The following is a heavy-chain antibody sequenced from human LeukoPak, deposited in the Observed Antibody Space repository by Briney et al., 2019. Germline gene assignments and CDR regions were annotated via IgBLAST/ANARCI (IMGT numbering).Heavy chain of an antibody. V-gene: IGHV3-21*01. CDR3: AALYGSGLNPDY. CDR1: GFTFDDYG. D-gene: IGHD3-10*01. CDR2: ISSSSSYI. Sequence: PGGSLRLSCAASGFTFDDYGMSWVRQASGKGLEWVSSISSSSSYIYYADSVKGRFTISRDNAKNSLYLQMNSLRAEDTAVYYCAALYGSGLNPDYWGQGTLVTVSS. J-gene: IGHJ4*02.